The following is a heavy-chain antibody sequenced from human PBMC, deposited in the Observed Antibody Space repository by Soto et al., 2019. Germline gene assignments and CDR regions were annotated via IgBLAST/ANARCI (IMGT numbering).Heavy chain of an antibody. D-gene: IGHD4-17*01. CDR1: GGSFSGYY. Sequence: QVQLQQWGAGLLKPSETLSLTCAVYGGSFSGYYWSWIRQPPGKGLEWIGEINHSGSTNYNPSLKSRVTLSVDTSKNQFSLKLSSVTAADTAVYYCARRRPLRYYGMDVWGQGTTVTVSS. CDR2: INHSGST. V-gene: IGHV4-34*01. J-gene: IGHJ6*02. CDR3: ARRRPLRYYGMDV.